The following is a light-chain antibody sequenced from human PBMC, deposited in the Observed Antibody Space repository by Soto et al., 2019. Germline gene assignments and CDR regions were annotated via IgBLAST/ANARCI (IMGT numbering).Light chain of an antibody. CDR3: APWDDSLNGWV. CDR1: SSNIGSNT. Sequence: QPVLTQPPSASGTPGQRVTISCSGSSSNIGSNTVNWYQQLPGTAPKLLIYSNNQRPSGVPDRFSGSKSGTSASLAISGLQSEDEADYYCAPWDDSLNGWVFGGGTQLTVL. CDR2: SNN. V-gene: IGLV1-44*01. J-gene: IGLJ3*02.